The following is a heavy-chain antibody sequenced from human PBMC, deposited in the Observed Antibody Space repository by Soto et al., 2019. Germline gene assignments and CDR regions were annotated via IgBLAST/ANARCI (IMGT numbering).Heavy chain of an antibody. V-gene: IGHV3-23*01. CDR3: AEVLRREYSDSLTDAFDF. D-gene: IGHD4-17*01. Sequence: GGSLRLSCEASGFTFENHVLTCVRHSPGKWLEWVSSISGSGNSKYYAESVKGRFSTSRDNSGQTLHLQMTSLTVDDTAIYFCAEVLRREYSDSLTDAFDFWGQGAMVTVSS. J-gene: IGHJ5*01. CDR2: ISGSGNSK. CDR1: GFTFENHV.